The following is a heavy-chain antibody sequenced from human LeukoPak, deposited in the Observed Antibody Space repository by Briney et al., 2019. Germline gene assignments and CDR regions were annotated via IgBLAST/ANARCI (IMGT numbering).Heavy chain of an antibody. CDR2: INPNSGGT. Sequence: ASVKVSCKASGGTFSSYAISWVRQAPGQGLEWMGWINPNSGGTNYAQKFQGRVTMTRDTSISTAYMELSRLRSDDTAVYYCAVKLRFLEWGYNQRFDYWGQGTLVTVSS. D-gene: IGHD3-3*01. CDR3: AVKLRFLEWGYNQRFDY. J-gene: IGHJ4*02. V-gene: IGHV1-2*02. CDR1: GGTFSSYA.